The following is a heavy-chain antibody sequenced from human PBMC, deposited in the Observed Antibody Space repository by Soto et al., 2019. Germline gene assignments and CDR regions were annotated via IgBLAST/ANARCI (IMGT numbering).Heavy chain of an antibody. CDR3: AKGPLNSVSPVNGFGP. Sequence: GGSLRLSCAASGFTFSSYAMSWVRQAPGKGLEWVSIISGDGTSTSYADSVKGRLTISRDNSKSTLYLQMSNLGAEDSAVYYCAKGPLNSVSPVNGFGPWGQGTLVTVSS. D-gene: IGHD1-26*01. CDR1: GFTFSSYA. CDR2: ISGDGTST. V-gene: IGHV3-23*01. J-gene: IGHJ5*02.